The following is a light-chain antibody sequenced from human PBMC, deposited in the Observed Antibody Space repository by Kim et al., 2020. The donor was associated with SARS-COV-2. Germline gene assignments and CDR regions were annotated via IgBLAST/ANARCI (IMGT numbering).Light chain of an antibody. CDR3: AAWDDSLYGWV. CDR1: SSNIGSNT. CDR2: SNN. Sequence: QFVLTQPPSASGTPGQRVTISCSGSSSNIGSNTVNWYQQLPATAPKLLIYSNNQRPSGVPDRFSGSKSGTSASLAISGLQSEDEADYYCAAWDDSLYGWVFGGGTRLTVL. J-gene: IGLJ3*02. V-gene: IGLV1-44*01.